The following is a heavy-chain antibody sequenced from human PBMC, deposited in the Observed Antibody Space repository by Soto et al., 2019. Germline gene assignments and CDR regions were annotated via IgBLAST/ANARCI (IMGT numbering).Heavy chain of an antibody. J-gene: IGHJ6*02. CDR1: GGSISSSSYY. Sequence: SETLSLTCTVSGGSISSSSYYWGWIRQPPGKGLEWIGSIYYSGSTYYNPSLKSRVTISVDTSKNQFSLKLSSVTAADTAVYYCASDIAAAGTMYYYYGMDVWGQGTTVT. CDR3: ASDIAAAGTMYYYYGMDV. D-gene: IGHD6-13*01. V-gene: IGHV4-39*01. CDR2: IYYSGST.